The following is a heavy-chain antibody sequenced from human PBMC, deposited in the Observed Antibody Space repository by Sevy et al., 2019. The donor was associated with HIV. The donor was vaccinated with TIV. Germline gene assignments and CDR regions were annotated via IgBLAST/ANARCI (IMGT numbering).Heavy chain of an antibody. D-gene: IGHD2-15*01. V-gene: IGHV1-18*04. CDR2: ISAYNRNT. CDR3: ARDEGHCSGGSRYSDWFDP. Sequence: GTVKVSCKASGYTFTSYGISWVRQAPGQGLEWTGWISAYNRNTNYAQKLQGRVTMTTDTSTSTAYMELRSLRSDDTAAYYCARDEGHCSGGSRYSDWFDPWGQGTLVAVSS. CDR1: GYTFTSYG. J-gene: IGHJ5*02.